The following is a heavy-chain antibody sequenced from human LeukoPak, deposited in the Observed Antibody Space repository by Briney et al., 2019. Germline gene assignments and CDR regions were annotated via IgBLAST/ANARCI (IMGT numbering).Heavy chain of an antibody. Sequence: GGSLRLSCAASGFTVSSNYMTWIRQAPGRGLELVSVIHYSGVSTNYADSVKGRFIISRDNSKNTVYLQLNSLRAEDTAVYYCAKDRVYYYDSSGYYHWGYYFDYWGQGTLVTVSS. V-gene: IGHV3-53*01. D-gene: IGHD3-22*01. CDR3: AKDRVYYYDSSGYYHWGYYFDY. CDR1: GFTVSSNY. CDR2: IHYSGVST. J-gene: IGHJ4*02.